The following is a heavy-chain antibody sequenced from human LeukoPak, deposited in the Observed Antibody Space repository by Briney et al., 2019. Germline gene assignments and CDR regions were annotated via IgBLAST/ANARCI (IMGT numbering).Heavy chain of an antibody. V-gene: IGHV3-33*01. Sequence: GGSLRLSCAASGFSFSSYGMHWVRQAPGKGLEWVAVIWYDGKNKYHADSVKGRFTISRDNSKKTVYLQMNSLRAEDTAVYYCARESMGVPPAHNDAFDIWGQGTMVTVSS. CDR1: GFSFSSYG. J-gene: IGHJ3*02. D-gene: IGHD2-2*01. CDR3: ARESMGVPPAHNDAFDI. CDR2: IWYDGKNK.